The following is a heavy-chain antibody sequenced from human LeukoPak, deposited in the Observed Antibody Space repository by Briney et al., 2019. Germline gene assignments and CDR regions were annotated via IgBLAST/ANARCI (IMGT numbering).Heavy chain of an antibody. J-gene: IGHJ4*03. CDR2: ISHRGDT. CDR1: GGSFSTYY. CDR3: ARGPTISETGYFDY. Sequence: PSETLSLTCAVYGGSFSTYYWSWIRQSPGKGLEWIAEISHRGDTNYNPSVKSRVTISVDTSKNQFSLKVRSLTAADTAVYYCARGPTISETGYFDYWGQGTLVTVSS. D-gene: IGHD1-1*01. V-gene: IGHV4-34*01.